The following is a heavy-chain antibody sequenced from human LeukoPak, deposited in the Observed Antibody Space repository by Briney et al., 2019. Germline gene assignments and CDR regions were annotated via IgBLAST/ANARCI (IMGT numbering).Heavy chain of an antibody. Sequence: GGSLRLSCVGSQFTFSNYWMSWVRQAPGKGLEWVANIKDDGSQKNYVASVTGRFTISRDNAKTSLYLQMNSLSIEDTAVYYCGRRNSGTWLFFGFWGQGNL. D-gene: IGHD5-12*01. J-gene: IGHJ4*02. CDR2: IKDDGSQK. CDR1: QFTFSNYW. V-gene: IGHV3-7*01. CDR3: GRRNSGTWLFFGF.